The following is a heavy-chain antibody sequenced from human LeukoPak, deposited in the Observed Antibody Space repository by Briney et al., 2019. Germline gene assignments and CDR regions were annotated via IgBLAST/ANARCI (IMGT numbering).Heavy chain of an antibody. CDR1: GFTFSSYG. V-gene: IGHV3-33*01. CDR3: ARLSGYEKGYVFDI. J-gene: IGHJ3*02. D-gene: IGHD5-12*01. CDR2: ICNDGSHK. Sequence: PGGSLRLSCAASGFTFSSYGMHWVRQAPGRGVERVAVICNDGSHKYYADSVKGGLTISRDNSKNTLYLQMNSLRAEDTAVYYCARLSGYEKGYVFDIWGQGTMVPVSS.